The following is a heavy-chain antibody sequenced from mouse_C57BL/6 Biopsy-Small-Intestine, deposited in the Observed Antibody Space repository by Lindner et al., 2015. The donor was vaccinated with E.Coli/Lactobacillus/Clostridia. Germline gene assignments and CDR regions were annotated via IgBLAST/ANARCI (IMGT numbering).Heavy chain of an antibody. CDR3: ARNWLRDGNFYYFQH. D-gene: IGHD1-1*01. V-gene: IGHV1-63*01. J-gene: IGHJ2*01. CDR1: AGTFSSYA. Sequence: SVKVSCKASAGTFSSYAMSWVRQAPGQGLEWMGGIIPLFATTDYAQKFQGRVTITADESTNTTYMELSSLRFDDTATYYCARNWLRDGNFYYFQHWGQGTVVTVSS. CDR2: IIPLFATT.